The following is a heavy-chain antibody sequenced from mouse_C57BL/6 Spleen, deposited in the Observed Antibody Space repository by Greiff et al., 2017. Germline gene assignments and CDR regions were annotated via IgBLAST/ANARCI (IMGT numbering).Heavy chain of an antibody. CDR1: GFNIKDYY. D-gene: IGHD1-1*01. V-gene: IGHV14-1*01. Sequence: VQLQQSGAELVRPGASVKLSCTASGFNIKDYYMHWVKQRPEQGLEWIGRIDPEDGDTEYAPKFQGKATMTAATSSNTAHLQLGSLTSEDTAVYYCTPGTVVPRDYWGQGTTLTVSS. CDR2: IDPEDGDT. CDR3: TPGTVVPRDY. J-gene: IGHJ2*01.